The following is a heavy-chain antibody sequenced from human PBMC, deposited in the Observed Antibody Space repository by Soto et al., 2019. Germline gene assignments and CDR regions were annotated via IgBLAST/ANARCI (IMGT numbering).Heavy chain of an antibody. V-gene: IGHV4-59*11. Sequence: SETLSLTCTVSGGSISSHYWSWIRQPPGKGLEWIGYIHYSGSTHYNPSLKSRVTISLDTSKNQFSLKLTSVTAADTAIYYCATNGYNYPNWFDPWGQGTLVTVSS. CDR2: IHYSGST. D-gene: IGHD3-22*01. J-gene: IGHJ5*02. CDR3: ATNGYNYPNWFDP. CDR1: GGSISSHY.